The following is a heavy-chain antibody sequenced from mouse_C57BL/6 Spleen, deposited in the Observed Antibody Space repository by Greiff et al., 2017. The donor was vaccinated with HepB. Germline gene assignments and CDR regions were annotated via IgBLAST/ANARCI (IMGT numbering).Heavy chain of an antibody. CDR3: VRQNYDGYYFDY. CDR1: GFSFYTYA. Sequence: EVQLVESGGGLVQPKGSLKLSCAASGFSFYTYAMNWVRQAPGKGLEWVARIRSKSNNYATYYADSVKDRFTISRDDSESMLYLQMNNVKTEDTAMYYCVRQNYDGYYFDYWGQGTTLTVSS. V-gene: IGHV10-1*01. D-gene: IGHD2-4*01. CDR2: IRSKSNNYAT. J-gene: IGHJ2*01.